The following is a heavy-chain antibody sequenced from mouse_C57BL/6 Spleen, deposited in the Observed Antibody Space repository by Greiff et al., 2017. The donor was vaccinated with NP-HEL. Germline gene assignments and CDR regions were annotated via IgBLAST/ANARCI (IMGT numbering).Heavy chain of an antibody. CDR1: GFNIKDYY. CDR2: IDPEDGET. J-gene: IGHJ3*01. V-gene: IGHV14-2*01. D-gene: IGHD2-3*01. Sequence: VQLQQSGAELVKPGASVTLSCTASGFNIKDYYMPWVKQRTEQGLVWIGRIDPEDGETKYAPKFQGKATLTPDTSSNPAYLQLSSLTSEDTAVYYCASDDPAWFAYWGQGTLVTVSA. CDR3: ASDDPAWFAY.